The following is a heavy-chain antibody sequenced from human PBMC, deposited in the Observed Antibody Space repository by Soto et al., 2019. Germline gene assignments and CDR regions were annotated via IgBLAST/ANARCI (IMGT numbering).Heavy chain of an antibody. Sequence: SETLSLTCTVSGGSVSSGSYYWSWIRQPPGKGLEWIGYIYYSGSTNYNPSLKSRVTISVDTSKNQFSLKLRSVTAADTAVYYCASNGEYSSSSRGRSVVMDVWGQGTTVTVSS. CDR2: IYYSGST. J-gene: IGHJ6*02. CDR1: GGSVSSGSYY. D-gene: IGHD6-6*01. V-gene: IGHV4-61*01. CDR3: ASNGEYSSSSRGRSVVMDV.